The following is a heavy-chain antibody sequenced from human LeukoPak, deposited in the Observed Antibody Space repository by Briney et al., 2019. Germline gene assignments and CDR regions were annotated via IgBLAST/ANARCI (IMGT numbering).Heavy chain of an antibody. V-gene: IGHV1-8*03. CDR2: MNPNSGNT. Sequence: ASVKVSCKASGYTFTSYDINWVRQATGQGLEWMGWMNPNSGNTGYAQKFQGRVTITRNTSISTAYMELSSLRSEDTAVYYCARDGRSSSVDAFDIWGQGTMVTVSS. D-gene: IGHD6-6*01. J-gene: IGHJ3*02. CDR1: GYTFTSYD. CDR3: ARDGRSSSVDAFDI.